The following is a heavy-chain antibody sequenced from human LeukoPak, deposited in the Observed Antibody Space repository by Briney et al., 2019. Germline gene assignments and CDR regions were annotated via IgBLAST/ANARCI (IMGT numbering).Heavy chain of an antibody. CDR3: ARGIAAATDY. CDR1: GFTFSSYE. J-gene: IGHJ4*02. CDR2: ISSSADTI. V-gene: IGHV3-48*03. D-gene: IGHD6-6*01. Sequence: GGSLRLSCAASGFTFSSYEMNWVRQAPGKGREWVSHISSSADTIYYGDSVKGRFTISRDNAKNSLYLQMNSLRAEDTAVYYCARGIAAATDYWGQETLVTVSS.